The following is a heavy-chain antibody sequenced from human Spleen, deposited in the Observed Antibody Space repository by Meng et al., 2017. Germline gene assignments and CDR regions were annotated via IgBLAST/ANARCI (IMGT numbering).Heavy chain of an antibody. CDR3: ARGPTTMAHDFDY. CDR2: INHSGST. J-gene: IGHJ4*02. D-gene: IGHD4-11*01. V-gene: IGHV4-34*02. CDR1: GGSFMGYY. Sequence: VQLQQWCAGLLKPSETLSLTCAVYGGSFMGYYWSWIRQPPGKGLEWIGEINHSGSTNYNPSLESRATISVDTSQNNLSLKLRSVTAADSAVYYCARGPTTMAHDFDYWGQGTLVTVSS.